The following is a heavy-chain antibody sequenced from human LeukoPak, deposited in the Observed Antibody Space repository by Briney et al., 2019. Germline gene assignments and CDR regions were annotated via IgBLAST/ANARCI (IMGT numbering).Heavy chain of an antibody. CDR2: INHSGST. Sequence: ETLSLTCAVYGGSFSVYYWSWIRQPPGKGLEWIGEINHSGSTNYNPSLKSRVTISVDTSKNQFSLKLSSVTAADTAVYYCARDSGYYYDSSNSDVWGKGTTVTVSS. CDR1: GGSFSVYY. D-gene: IGHD3-22*01. CDR3: ARDSGYYYDSSNSDV. V-gene: IGHV4-34*01. J-gene: IGHJ6*04.